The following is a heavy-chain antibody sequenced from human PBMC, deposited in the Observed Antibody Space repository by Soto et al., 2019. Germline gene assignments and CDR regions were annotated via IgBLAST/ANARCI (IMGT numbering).Heavy chain of an antibody. CDR3: ARVSYYDSSGYYYV. D-gene: IGHD3-22*01. CDR2: ISAYNGNT. Sequence: XSVKGSCKDSGYTFTSYGISWVRQAPGQGLEWMGWISAYNGNTNYAQKLQGRVTMTTDTSTSTACMELRSLRSDDTAVYYCARVSYYDSSGYYYVWGQGNLVTVSS. CDR1: GYTFTSYG. J-gene: IGHJ1*01. V-gene: IGHV1-18*01.